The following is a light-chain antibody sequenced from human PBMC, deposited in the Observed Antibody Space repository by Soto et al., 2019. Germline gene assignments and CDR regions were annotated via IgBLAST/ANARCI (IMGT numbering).Light chain of an antibody. CDR2: DVT. Sequence: QSVLTQPRSVSGSPGQSVTIPCNGTSSDVGGYIYVSWYQQHPGKAPKLMTYDVTSRPSGVSYRFSGSKSGNTASLTISGLQAEDEADYYCSSYTTSSSYVFGTGTKVTVL. CDR3: SSYTTSSSYV. J-gene: IGLJ1*01. CDR1: SSDVGGYIY. V-gene: IGLV2-14*01.